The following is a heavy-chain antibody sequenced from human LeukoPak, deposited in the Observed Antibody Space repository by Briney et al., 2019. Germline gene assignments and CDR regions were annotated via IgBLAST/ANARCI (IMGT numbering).Heavy chain of an antibody. J-gene: IGHJ4*02. CDR1: GFAFISYA. CDR3: ATNYYDSSGDYPDFDD. CDR2: IIGSGRNT. Sequence: GGSLRLSCAASGFAFISYAMNWVRQTPVKGLEWVSTIIGSGRNTYYADSVKGRFTISRDNSKNTLYLQMTTLRAEDTAVYFCATNYYDSSGDYPDFDDWGQGALVTVSS. V-gene: IGHV3-23*01. D-gene: IGHD3-22*01.